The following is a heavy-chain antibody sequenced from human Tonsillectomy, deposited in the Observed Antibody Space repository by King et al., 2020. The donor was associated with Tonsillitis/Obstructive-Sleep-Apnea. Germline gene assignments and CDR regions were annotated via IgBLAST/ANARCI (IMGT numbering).Heavy chain of an antibody. Sequence: VQLVESGAEVKKPGASVKVSCKASGYSFTSYHMHWVRQAPGQGLEWVGIINPSGGSTSYAQKFQGRVTMTRDTSTSRVYMELSSLRSEDTAVYYCARDLLTDYWGQGTLVTVSS. V-gene: IGHV1-46*01. CDR2: INPSGGST. CDR3: ARDLLTDY. J-gene: IGHJ4*02. CDR1: GYSFTSYH.